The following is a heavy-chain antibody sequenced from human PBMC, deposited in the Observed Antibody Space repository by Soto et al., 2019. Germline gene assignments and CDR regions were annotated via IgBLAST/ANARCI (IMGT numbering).Heavy chain of an antibody. CDR2: VYFSGGNT. D-gene: IGHD6-25*01. CDR3: AYGSSSAWIDY. CDR1: GDSMRGYHFY. V-gene: IGHV4-39*01. Sequence: NPSETLSLTCSVSGDSMRGYHFYWGWIRQAPGKGLEWIGSVYFSGGNTYYSPSLKSRVSISVDTSKNEFSLRLTSLTAADTAVYFCAYGSSSAWIDYWGQGTLVTVSS. J-gene: IGHJ4*02.